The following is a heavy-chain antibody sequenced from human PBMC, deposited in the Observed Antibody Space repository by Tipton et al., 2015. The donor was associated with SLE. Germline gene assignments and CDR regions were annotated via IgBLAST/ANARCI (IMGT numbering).Heavy chain of an antibody. CDR3: ASGIVGALDY. CDR1: GGSISSSSYY. CDR2: IYYSGST. D-gene: IGHD1-26*01. Sequence: TLSLTCTVSGGSISSSSYYWGWIRQPPGKGLEWIGSIYYSGSTYYNPSLKSRVTISVDTSKNQFSLKLSSVTAADTAVYYCASGIVGALDYWGQGTLVTVSS. V-gene: IGHV4-39*01. J-gene: IGHJ4*02.